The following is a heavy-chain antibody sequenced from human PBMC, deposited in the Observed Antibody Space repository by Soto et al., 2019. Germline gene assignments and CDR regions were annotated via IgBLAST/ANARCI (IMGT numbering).Heavy chain of an antibody. V-gene: IGHV3-11*06. CDR3: VRGGGGGLFDP. J-gene: IGHJ5*02. CDR2: ISPGSRYP. CDR1: VFTFSDYY. D-gene: IGHD2-15*01. Sequence: PGGSLRLSCASSVFTFSDYYMSWIRQAPGKGLEWLSYISPGSRYPAYADSVKGRFTISRDNARRSLSLQMNSLTVDDTAIYYCVRGGGGGLFDPWGQGSMVTVSS.